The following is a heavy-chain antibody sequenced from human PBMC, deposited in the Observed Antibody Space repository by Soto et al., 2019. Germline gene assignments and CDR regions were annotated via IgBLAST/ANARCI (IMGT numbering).Heavy chain of an antibody. V-gene: IGHV3-48*03. CDR1: GFTFSSYE. J-gene: IGHJ4*02. CDR3: AGGGVGALSC. D-gene: IGHD1-26*01. CDR2: ISSSGSTI. Sequence: EVQLVESGGGLVQPGGSLRLSCAASGFTFSSYEMNWVRQAPGKGLEWVSYISSSGSTIYYADSVKGRFTISRDNAQTSLYRQMTSLGAVDTAVYYCAGGGVGALSCWGQATLVIVSS.